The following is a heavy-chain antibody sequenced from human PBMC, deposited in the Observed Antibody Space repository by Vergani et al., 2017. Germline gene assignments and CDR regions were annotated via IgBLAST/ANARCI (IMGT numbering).Heavy chain of an antibody. V-gene: IGHV2-70*15. Sequence: QVTLRESGPALVKPTQTLTLTCTFSGFSLSTSGMCVSWIRQPPGKALEWLARIDWDDDKYYSTSLKTRLTISKDTSKNQVVLTMTNMDPVDTATYYCARPTGENSSGWYYFDYWGQGTLVTVSS. CDR1: GFSLSTSGMC. CDR3: ARPTGENSSGWYYFDY. CDR2: IDWDDDK. D-gene: IGHD6-19*01. J-gene: IGHJ4*02.